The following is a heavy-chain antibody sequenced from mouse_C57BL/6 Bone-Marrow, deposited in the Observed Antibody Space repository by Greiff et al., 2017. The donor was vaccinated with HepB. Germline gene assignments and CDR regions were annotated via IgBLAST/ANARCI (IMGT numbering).Heavy chain of an antibody. CDR1: GYTFTSYW. V-gene: IGHV1-69*01. CDR3: AYGNYVAMDY. J-gene: IGHJ4*01. CDR2: IDPSDSYT. D-gene: IGHD2-1*01. Sequence: QVQLQQPGAELVMPGASVKLSCKASGYTFTSYWMHWVKQRPGQGLEWIGEIDPSDSYTNYNQKFKGKSTLTVDKSSSTAYMQLSSLTSEDSAVYYSAYGNYVAMDYWGQGTSVTVSS.